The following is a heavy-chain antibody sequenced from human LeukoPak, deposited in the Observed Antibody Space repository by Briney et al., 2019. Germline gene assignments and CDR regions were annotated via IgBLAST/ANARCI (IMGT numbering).Heavy chain of an antibody. Sequence: PGGSLRLSCAASGFTFSNAWMSWVRQAPGKGLEWVSAISGSGGSTYYADSVKGRFTISRDNSKNTLYLQMNSLRAEDTAVYYCAKDRGITMVQGRNSGFDYWGQGTLVTVSS. J-gene: IGHJ4*02. CDR3: AKDRGITMVQGRNSGFDY. CDR2: ISGSGGST. V-gene: IGHV3-23*01. CDR1: GFTFSNAW. D-gene: IGHD3-10*01.